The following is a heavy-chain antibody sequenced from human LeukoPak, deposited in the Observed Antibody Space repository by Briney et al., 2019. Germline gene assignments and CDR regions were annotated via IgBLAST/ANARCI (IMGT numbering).Heavy chain of an antibody. CDR1: GYTFTSYG. V-gene: IGHV1-18*01. CDR2: ISAYNGNT. CDR3: ATLVRGVINYYYYMDV. D-gene: IGHD3-10*01. Sequence: ASVKVSCKASGYTFTSYGISWVRQAPGQGLEWMGWISAYNGNTNYAQKLQGRVTMTTDTSTSTAYMELRSLRSDDTAVYYCATLVRGVINYYYYMDVWGKGTTVTISS. J-gene: IGHJ6*03.